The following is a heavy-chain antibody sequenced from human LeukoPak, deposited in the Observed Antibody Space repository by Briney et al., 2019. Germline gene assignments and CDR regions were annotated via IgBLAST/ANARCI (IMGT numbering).Heavy chain of an antibody. Sequence: SETLSLTCTVYGGSFSVYYWSWIRQPPGKGLEWIGEINDSGSTNYNPSLKSRVTISVDTSKNQFSLKLNSVTAADTAVYFCARGYSGTYHKHEFGYWGQGTLVTVSS. J-gene: IGHJ4*02. V-gene: IGHV4-34*01. CDR3: ARGYSGTYHKHEFGY. CDR1: GGSFSVYY. D-gene: IGHD1-26*01. CDR2: INDSGST.